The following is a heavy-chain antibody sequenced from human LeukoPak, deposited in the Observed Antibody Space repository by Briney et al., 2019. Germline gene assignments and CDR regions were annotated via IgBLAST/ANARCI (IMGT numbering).Heavy chain of an antibody. CDR3: ARNYDSSGYPIGFDY. V-gene: IGHV4-34*01. Sequence: SETLSLTCAVSGGSFSGYYWSWIRQPPGKGLEWIGEINQSGSTNYNPSLKSPVTISVDTSKNQISLKLSSVTAADTAVYYCARNYDSSGYPIGFDYWGQGTLVTVSS. CDR2: INQSGST. J-gene: IGHJ4*02. CDR1: GGSFSGYY. D-gene: IGHD3-22*01.